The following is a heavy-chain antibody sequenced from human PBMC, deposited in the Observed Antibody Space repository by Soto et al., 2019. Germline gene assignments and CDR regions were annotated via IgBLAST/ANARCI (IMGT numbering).Heavy chain of an antibody. CDR2: MNPGSGDT. D-gene: IGHD3-16*01. CDR1: GYSFTNND. Sequence: ASLKVSCKASGYSFTNNDVNWLRQATGQGLEWMGWMNPGSGDTGYAQKFQGRVTMTRDISIATAYMELSSLRSDDTAIYYCARMETFGSLNWFDPWGQGTLVTVSS. V-gene: IGHV1-8*01. CDR3: ARMETFGSLNWFDP. J-gene: IGHJ5*02.